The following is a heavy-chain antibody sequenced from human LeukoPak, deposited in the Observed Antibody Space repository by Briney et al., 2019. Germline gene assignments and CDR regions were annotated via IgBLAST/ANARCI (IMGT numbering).Heavy chain of an antibody. CDR1: GYTFTSYG. V-gene: IGHV1-18*01. J-gene: IGHJ5*02. CDR3: ARAHYDFWSGSNSRLDP. CDR2: ISAYNGNT. D-gene: IGHD3-3*01. Sequence: ASVKVSFKASGYTFTSYGISWVRQAPGQGLEWMGWISAYNGNTNYSQKPQGRVTMTPDTSTSTDYMELRSLRSDDTPVYYCARAHYDFWSGSNSRLDPWGEGTLVTVS.